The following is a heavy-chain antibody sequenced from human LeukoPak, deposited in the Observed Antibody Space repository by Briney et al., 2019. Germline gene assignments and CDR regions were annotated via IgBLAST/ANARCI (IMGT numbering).Heavy chain of an antibody. Sequence: GGSLRLSCAASGFTFKNAWMSWVRQAPGKGLEWVGRIKSKAHGGTTDYAAPVKDRFTISRDDSKNTLFLQMNSLRAEDTAVYYCARDLTYYERSIYADLNSFDYWGQGTLVTVSS. CDR3: ARDLTYYERSIYADLNSFDY. V-gene: IGHV3-15*05. J-gene: IGHJ4*02. D-gene: IGHD3-22*01. CDR2: IKSKAHGGTT. CDR1: GFTFKNAW.